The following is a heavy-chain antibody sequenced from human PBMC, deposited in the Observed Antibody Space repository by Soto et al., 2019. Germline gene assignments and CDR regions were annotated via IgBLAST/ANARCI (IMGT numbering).Heavy chain of an antibody. D-gene: IGHD3-3*01. CDR1: GGSFSGYY. Sequence: QVQLQQWGAGLLKPSETLSLTCAVYGGSFSGYYWSWIRQPPGKGLEWIGEINHSGSTNYNPSLKSRVTISVDTSKNQLSLKLSSVTAADTAVYYCARRAAYYDFWSGLGGGMDVWGQGTTVTVSS. CDR3: ARRAAYYDFWSGLGGGMDV. V-gene: IGHV4-34*01. CDR2: INHSGST. J-gene: IGHJ6*02.